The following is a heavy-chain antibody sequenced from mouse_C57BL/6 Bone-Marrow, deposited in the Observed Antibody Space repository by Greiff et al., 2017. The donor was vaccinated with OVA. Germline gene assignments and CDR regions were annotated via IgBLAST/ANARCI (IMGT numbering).Heavy chain of an antibody. CDR3: TRYYGSSYVHAMDD. Sequence: EVQLQQSGAELVRPGASVKLSCTASGFNIKDDYMHWVKQRPEQGLEWIGWIDPENGDTEYASKFQGKATLTAATSSNTAYLQLSSLTSEYTAVYDFTRYYGSSYVHAMDDWGQGTSGTVSS. J-gene: IGHJ4*01. V-gene: IGHV14-4*01. D-gene: IGHD1-1*01. CDR2: IDPENGDT. CDR1: GFNIKDDY.